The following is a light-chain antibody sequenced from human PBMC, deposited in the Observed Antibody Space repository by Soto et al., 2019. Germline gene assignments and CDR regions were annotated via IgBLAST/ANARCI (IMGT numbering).Light chain of an antibody. CDR3: QQRKHWPPLT. Sequence: EIVLTQSPGTLSLSPGERATLSCRASQSVSSSYLAWYQQKPGQAPRLLIYGASSRATGIPDSFSGSGSGTDFTLTISSLEPEDFAVYYCQQRKHWPPLTFGGGTKVEIK. CDR2: GAS. J-gene: IGKJ4*01. V-gene: IGKV3D-20*02. CDR1: QSVSSSY.